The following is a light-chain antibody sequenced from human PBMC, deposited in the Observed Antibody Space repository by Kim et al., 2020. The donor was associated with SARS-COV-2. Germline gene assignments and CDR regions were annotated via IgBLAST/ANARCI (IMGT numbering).Light chain of an antibody. CDR1: KLGDKY. CDR2: QDS. V-gene: IGLV3-1*01. CDR3: QAWDSSTPHVV. J-gene: IGLJ2*01. Sequence: SYELTQPPSVSVSPGQTASITCSGDKLGDKYACWYQQKPGQSPVLVIYQDSKRPSGIPERFSGSNSGNTATLTISGTQAMDEADYYCQAWDSSTPHVVLG.